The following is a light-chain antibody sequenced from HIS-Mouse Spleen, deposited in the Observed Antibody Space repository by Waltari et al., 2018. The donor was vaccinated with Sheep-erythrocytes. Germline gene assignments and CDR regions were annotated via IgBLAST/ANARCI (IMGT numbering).Light chain of an antibody. J-gene: IGLJ2*01. CDR1: QLGDKY. CDR2: QDS. CDR3: QAWDSSTAWNVV. Sequence: SYELTQPPSVSVSPGQTASIPCPGAQLGDKYACWYQQKPGQSPVLVIYQDSKRPSGIPERFSGSNSGNTATLTISGTQAMDEADYYCQAWDSSTAWNVVFGGGTKLTVL. V-gene: IGLV3-1*01.